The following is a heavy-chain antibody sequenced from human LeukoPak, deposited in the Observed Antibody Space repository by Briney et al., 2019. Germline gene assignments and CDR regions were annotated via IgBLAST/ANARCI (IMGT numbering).Heavy chain of an antibody. V-gene: IGHV3-23*01. CDR2: ISGSGGST. CDR3: AKGPTRNYYGSGSQFDY. CDR1: GFTFSNYA. D-gene: IGHD3-10*01. J-gene: IGHJ4*02. Sequence: PGGSLRLSCAASGFTFSNYAMNWVRQAPGNGLEWVSSISGSGGSTYYADSVRDRFTISRDNSKNTLYLQMNSLRAEDTAVYYCAKGPTRNYYGSGSQFDYWGQGTLVTVSS.